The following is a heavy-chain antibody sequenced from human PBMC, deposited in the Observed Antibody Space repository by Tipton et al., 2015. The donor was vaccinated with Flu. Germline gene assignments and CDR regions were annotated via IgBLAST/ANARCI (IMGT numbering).Heavy chain of an antibody. Sequence: TLSLTCSVSGDSIGSRYYWGWIRQPPGGRLEWIGNIHRSGNAYYNPSLKSRVTISVDTSKNQFSLKLSSVTAADTAVYYCARTWEDSTSWGVLYNWFDTWGQGTLVTVSS. CDR1: GDSIGSRYY. CDR3: ARTWEDSTSWGVLYNWFDT. V-gene: IGHV4-38-2*01. D-gene: IGHD6-13*01. CDR2: IHRSGNA. J-gene: IGHJ5*02.